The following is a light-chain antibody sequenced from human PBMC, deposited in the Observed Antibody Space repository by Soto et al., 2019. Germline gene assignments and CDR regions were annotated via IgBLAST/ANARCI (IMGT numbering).Light chain of an antibody. CDR2: GAS. CDR1: QSVSSD. J-gene: IGKJ1*01. V-gene: IGKV3-15*01. Sequence: EIVMTQSPATLSVSPGERATLSCRASQSVSSDLAWYQQKPGQAPRLLIYGASTRATAIPGRFSGSGSGTEFTLTISSLQSEDFAVYYCQQYNYWWTFGQGTKVEIK. CDR3: QQYNYWWT.